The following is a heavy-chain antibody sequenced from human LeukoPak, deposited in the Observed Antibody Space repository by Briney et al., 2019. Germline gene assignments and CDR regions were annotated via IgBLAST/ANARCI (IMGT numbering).Heavy chain of an antibody. V-gene: IGHV4-59*01. J-gene: IGHJ6*02. CDR2: IYYSGST. D-gene: IGHD3-9*01. Sequence: SETLSLTCAVSGGSISSYYWSWIRQPPGKGLEWIGYIYYSGSTNYNPSLKSRVTISVDTSKNQFSLKLSSVTAADTAVYYCARGPQSDGLRYFDWSPWDGMDVWGQGTTVTVSS. CDR3: ARGPQSDGLRYFDWSPWDGMDV. CDR1: GGSISSYY.